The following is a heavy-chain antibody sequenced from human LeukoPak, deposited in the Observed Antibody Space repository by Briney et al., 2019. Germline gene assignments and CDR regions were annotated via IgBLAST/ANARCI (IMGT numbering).Heavy chain of an antibody. Sequence: GGSLRLSCPASGFTLSDYTMHWVRQAPGKGLEWVASISSVSTYIFHADSVKGRFTISRDNAKNSVYLQMNSLRAEDTAVYYCARGLDYYGSGNYQGYWGQGTLVTVSS. CDR3: ARGLDYYGSGNYQGY. V-gene: IGHV3-21*01. D-gene: IGHD3-10*01. CDR2: ISSVSTYI. J-gene: IGHJ4*02. CDR1: GFTLSDYT.